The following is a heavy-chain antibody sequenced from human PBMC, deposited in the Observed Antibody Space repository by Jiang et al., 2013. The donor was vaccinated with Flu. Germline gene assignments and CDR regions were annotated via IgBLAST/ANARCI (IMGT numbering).Heavy chain of an antibody. CDR2: INHSGST. CDR3: ARRRQGVIIRRDYFDY. Sequence: PSETLSLTCAVYGGSFSGYYWSWIRQPPGKGLEWIGEINHSGSTNYNPSLKSRVTISVDTSKNQFSLKLSSVTAADTAVYYCARRRQGVIIRRDYFDYWGQGTLVTVSS. V-gene: IGHV4-34*01. CDR1: GGSFSGYY. D-gene: IGHD3-3*01. J-gene: IGHJ4*02.